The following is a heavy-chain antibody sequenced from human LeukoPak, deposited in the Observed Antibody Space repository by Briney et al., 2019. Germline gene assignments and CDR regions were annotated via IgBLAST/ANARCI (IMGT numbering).Heavy chain of an antibody. J-gene: IGHJ4*02. Sequence: PGGSLRLSCEASGFTFSKYSMNWVRQAPGKGLEWVSYISSSSSTIYYADSVKGRFTISRDNAKNSLYLQMNSLRAEDTAVYYCASGYYDSSGYYHVGGYYFDYWGQGTLVTVSS. D-gene: IGHD3-22*01. V-gene: IGHV3-48*01. CDR1: GFTFSKYS. CDR2: ISSSSSTI. CDR3: ASGYYDSSGYYHVGGYYFDY.